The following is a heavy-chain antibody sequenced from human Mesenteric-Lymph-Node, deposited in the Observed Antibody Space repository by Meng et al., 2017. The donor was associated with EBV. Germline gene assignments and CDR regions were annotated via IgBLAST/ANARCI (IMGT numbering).Heavy chain of an antibody. CDR3: ARPRIRYGSGSYYY. J-gene: IGHJ4*02. Sequence: QVQLQQWGAGLLKPSETLSLTCAVYGGSFSGYYWSWIRQPPGKGLEWIGEINHSGSTNYNPSLKSRVTISVDTSKNQFSLKLSAVTAADTAVYYCARPRIRYGSGSYYYWGQGTLVTVSS. V-gene: IGHV4-34*01. D-gene: IGHD3-10*01. CDR2: INHSGST. CDR1: GGSFSGYY.